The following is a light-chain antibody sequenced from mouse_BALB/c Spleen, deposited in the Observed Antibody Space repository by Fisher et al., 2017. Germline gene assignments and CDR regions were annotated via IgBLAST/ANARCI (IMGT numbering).Light chain of an antibody. V-gene: IGKV4-57*01. CDR1: SSVSY. CDR2: STS. J-gene: IGKJ5*01. Sequence: IVLTQTPAIMSASPGEKVTITCSASSSVSYTHWFQQKPGTSPKLWIYSTSNLASGVPARFSGSGSGTSYSLTISRMEAEDAATYYCQQRSSYPPTFGAGTKLELK. CDR3: QQRSSYPPT.